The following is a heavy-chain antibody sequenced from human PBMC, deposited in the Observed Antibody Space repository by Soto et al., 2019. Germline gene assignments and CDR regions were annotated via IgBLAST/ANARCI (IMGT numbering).Heavy chain of an antibody. V-gene: IGHV1-69*02. D-gene: IGHD6-19*01. Sequence: QVQLVQSGAEVKKPGSSVKVSCKASGGTFSSYSISWVRQAPGQGLEWMGGIIPILGIANYAQKLQGRVTITADKSTSTAYMELSSLRSEDTAVYYCARGAAGIAVAGPSYYFDYWGQGTLVTVSS. CDR2: IIPILGIA. J-gene: IGHJ4*02. CDR1: GGTFSSYS. CDR3: ARGAAGIAVAGPSYYFDY.